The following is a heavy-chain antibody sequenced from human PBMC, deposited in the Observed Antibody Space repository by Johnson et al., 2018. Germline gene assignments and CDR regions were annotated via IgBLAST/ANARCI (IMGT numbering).Heavy chain of an antibody. Sequence: QVQLVQSGAEVKKPGSSVKVSCKASGHTISNYVISWVRQAPGQGLEWMGGIIPVFGTGKYAQKFQGRVTITADASTSTVYMEMSSLRSYDTAVYYCARPSPPHTRGWYGDAFDIWGQGTMVTVSS. V-gene: IGHV1-69*12. J-gene: IGHJ3*02. D-gene: IGHD6-19*01. CDR1: GHTISNYV. CDR2: IIPVFGTG. CDR3: ARPSPPHTRGWYGDAFDI.